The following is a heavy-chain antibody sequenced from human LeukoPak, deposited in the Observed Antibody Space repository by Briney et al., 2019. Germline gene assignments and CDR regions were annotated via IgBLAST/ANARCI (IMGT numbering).Heavy chain of an antibody. CDR1: GFTFSSHW. D-gene: IGHD2-2*02. V-gene: IGHV3-7*01. J-gene: IGHJ6*02. Sequence: GGSLRLSCAAAGFTFSSHWVSWVRQAPGEGLEWVANIKEDGSEKYYVDSVKGRFTISRDNAKNSLYLQMNSLRAEDTAVYYCARDVVVVPAAIPGLYYYYGMDVWGQGTTVTVSS. CDR2: IKEDGSEK. CDR3: ARDVVVVPAAIPGLYYYYGMDV.